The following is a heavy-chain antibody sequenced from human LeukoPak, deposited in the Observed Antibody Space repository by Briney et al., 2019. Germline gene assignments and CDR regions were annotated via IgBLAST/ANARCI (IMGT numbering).Heavy chain of an antibody. CDR1: GGSISSSSYY. Sequence: KPSETLSLTCTVSGGSISSSSYYWGWIRQPPGKGLEWTGSIYYSGSTYYNPSLKSRVTISVDTSKNQFSLKLSSVTAADTAVYYCARHEYYDFWSGDSYYFDYWGQGTLVTVSS. D-gene: IGHD3-3*01. V-gene: IGHV4-39*01. J-gene: IGHJ4*02. CDR2: IYYSGST. CDR3: ARHEYYDFWSGDSYYFDY.